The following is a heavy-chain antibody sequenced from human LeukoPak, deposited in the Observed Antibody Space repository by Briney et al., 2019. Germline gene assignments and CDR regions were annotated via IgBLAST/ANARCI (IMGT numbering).Heavy chain of an antibody. CDR3: ARSNPGYQTGNYFDY. V-gene: IGHV1-69*04. CDR2: IIPILGIA. J-gene: IGHJ4*02. CDR1: GGTFSSYA. D-gene: IGHD3-9*01. Sequence: GSSVKVSCKASGGTFSSYAISWVRQAPGQGLEWMGRIIPILGIANYAQKFQGRVTITADKSTSTAYMELSSLRSEDTAVYYCARSNPGYQTGNYFDYWGQGTLVTVSS.